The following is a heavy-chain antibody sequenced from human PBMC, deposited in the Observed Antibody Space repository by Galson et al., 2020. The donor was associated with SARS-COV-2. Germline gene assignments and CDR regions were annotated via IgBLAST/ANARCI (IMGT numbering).Heavy chain of an antibody. CDR2: ISGYNGNT. Sequence: ASVTVSCKASGYAFNIYGISWVRQAPGQGLEWMGWISGYNGNTDYAQNVQGRVTLTRDTSTTTAYMELRSLRSDDTAVYYCARVDYDESSGYYNYWGQGTLVTVSS. D-gene: IGHD3-22*01. J-gene: IGHJ4*02. CDR3: ARVDYDESSGYYNY. V-gene: IGHV1-18*01. CDR1: GYAFNIYG.